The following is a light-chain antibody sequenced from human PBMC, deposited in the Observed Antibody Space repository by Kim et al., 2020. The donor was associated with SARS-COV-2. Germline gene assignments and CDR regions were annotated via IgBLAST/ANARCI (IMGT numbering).Light chain of an antibody. CDR2: KDS. Sequence: PGQTARITCSGDALPKQYAYWYQQKPGQTPVLVIYKDSERPSGIPERFSGSSSGTTVTLTISGVQAEDEADYYCQSADSSGPYWVFGGGTKLTVL. V-gene: IGLV3-25*03. J-gene: IGLJ3*02. CDR3: QSADSSGPYWV. CDR1: ALPKQY.